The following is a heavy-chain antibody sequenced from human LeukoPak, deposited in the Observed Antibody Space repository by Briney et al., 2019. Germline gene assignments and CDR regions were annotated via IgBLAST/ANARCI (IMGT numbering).Heavy chain of an antibody. CDR2: IIPILGIA. Sequence: ASVKVSCKASGGTFSSYAISWVRQAPGQGLEWMGRIIPILGIANYAQKFQGRVTITADKSTSTAYMELSSLRSEDTAVYYCARVFSDHGQQTDYWGQGTLVTVSS. D-gene: IGHD1-1*01. CDR1: GGTFSSYA. CDR3: ARVFSDHGQQTDY. V-gene: IGHV1-69*04. J-gene: IGHJ4*02.